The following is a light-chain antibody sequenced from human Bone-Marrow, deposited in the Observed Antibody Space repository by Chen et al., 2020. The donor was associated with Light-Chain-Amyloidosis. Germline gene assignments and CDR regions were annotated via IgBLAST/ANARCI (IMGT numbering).Light chain of an antibody. CDR2: EVT. CDR3: SSYTITNTLV. CDR1: SSDVGGDNH. J-gene: IGLJ1*01. V-gene: IGLV2-14*01. Sequence: QSALTQPASASGSPGPSITLSCTGTSSDVGGDNHVSWYQQHPDKAPKLMIYEVTNRPSWVPDRFSGSKSDNTASLTISGLQTEDEADYFCSSYTITNTLVFGSGTRVTVL.